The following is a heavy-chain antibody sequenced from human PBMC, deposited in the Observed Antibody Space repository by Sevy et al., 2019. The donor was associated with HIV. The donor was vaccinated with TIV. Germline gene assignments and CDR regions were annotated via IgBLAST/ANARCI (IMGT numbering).Heavy chain of an antibody. Sequence: SETLSPTCTVSGGSLDIFGWTWVRQPPGKGLEWIGYAYYNGGTNYNPSLKSRLTIPVGTSARQFSLHLNSVTAADTAIYYCARDNWGSIDYWGQGILVTVSS. CDR3: ARDNWGSIDY. CDR2: AYYNGGT. V-gene: IGHV4-59*01. CDR1: GGSLDIFG. J-gene: IGHJ4*02. D-gene: IGHD7-27*01.